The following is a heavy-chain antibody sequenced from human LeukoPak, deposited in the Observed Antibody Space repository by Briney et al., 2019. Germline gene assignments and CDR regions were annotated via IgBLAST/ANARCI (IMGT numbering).Heavy chain of an antibody. Sequence: GGSLRLSCAASGFSFSSYAMSWVRQAPGKGLEWVSSVSGCGGSTYYADSVKGRFTISRDNSKNTVYLQMNSLRAEDTAVYYCAKDPRLTTVTTFDYWGQGTLVTVSS. CDR1: GFSFSSYA. D-gene: IGHD4-17*01. V-gene: IGHV3-23*01. CDR3: AKDPRLTTVTTFDY. CDR2: VSGCGGST. J-gene: IGHJ4*02.